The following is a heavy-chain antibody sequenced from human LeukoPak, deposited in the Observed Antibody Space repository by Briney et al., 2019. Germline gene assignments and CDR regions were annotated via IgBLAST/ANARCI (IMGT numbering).Heavy chain of an antibody. Sequence: ASVKVSCKASGYILTTYYMHWVRQAPGQGLEWMGWINPNSGGTNYAQKFQGRVTMTRDTSISTAYMELSRLTSDDTAVYYCARAPGSTSGSGTWGQGTLVTVSS. CDR2: INPNSGGT. J-gene: IGHJ4*02. D-gene: IGHD3-10*01. CDR3: ARAPGSTSGSGT. V-gene: IGHV1-2*02. CDR1: GYILTTYY.